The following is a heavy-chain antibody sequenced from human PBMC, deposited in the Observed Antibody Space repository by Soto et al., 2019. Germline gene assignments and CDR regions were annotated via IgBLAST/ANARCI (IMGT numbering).Heavy chain of an antibody. CDR1: GYTFPSYG. CDR2: ISAYNGNI. Sequence: ASVKVSCKASGYTFPSYGISWVRQAPGQGLEWMGWISAYNGNINYAQKFQGRVTMITDTSTSTAYMELRSLRSDDTAVYYCARRPGDCTNGVCYTGFDSWGQGTLVTVSS. D-gene: IGHD2-8*01. J-gene: IGHJ4*02. V-gene: IGHV1-18*01. CDR3: ARRPGDCTNGVCYTGFDS.